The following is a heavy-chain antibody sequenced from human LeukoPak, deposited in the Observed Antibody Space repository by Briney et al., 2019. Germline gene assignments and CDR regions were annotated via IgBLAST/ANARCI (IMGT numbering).Heavy chain of an antibody. V-gene: IGHV1-69*04. CDR2: IIPILGIA. J-gene: IGHJ5*02. Sequence: SVKVSCKASGGTFSSYAISWVRQAPGQGLEWMGRIIPILGIANYAQKFQGRVTITADKSTSTAYMELSSLRSEDTAVYCCASSLFIAAAGIGWFDPWGQGTLVTVSS. CDR3: ASSLFIAAAGIGWFDP. CDR1: GGTFSSYA. D-gene: IGHD6-13*01.